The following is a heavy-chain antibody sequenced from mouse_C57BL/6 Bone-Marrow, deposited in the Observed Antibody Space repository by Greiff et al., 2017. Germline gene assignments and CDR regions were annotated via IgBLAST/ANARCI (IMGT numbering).Heavy chain of an antibody. CDR1: GYTFTSYW. D-gene: IGHD1-1*01. J-gene: IGHJ2*01. Sequence: VQLQQSGTVLARPGASVKMSCKTSGYTFTSYWMHWVKQRPGQGLEWIGAIYPGNSDTSYNQKFKGKAKLTAVTSASTAYMELSSLTNEDSAVYYYTRRGFTTVVAFDYWGQGTTLTVSS. V-gene: IGHV1-5*01. CDR2: IYPGNSDT. CDR3: TRRGFTTVVAFDY.